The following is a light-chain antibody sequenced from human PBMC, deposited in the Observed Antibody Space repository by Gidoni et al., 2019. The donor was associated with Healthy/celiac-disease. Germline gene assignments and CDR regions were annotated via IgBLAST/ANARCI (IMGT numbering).Light chain of an antibody. V-gene: IGLV2-11*01. CDR1: SSDVGGYNY. Sequence: QSALTQPRAVSGAPGQSGPISCTGTSSDVGGYNYVSWYQQHPGTAPKLMIYAVSKRPSGVPARFSRSKSGNTASLTISGLQAEDEADYYCCSYAGSYTFRVFGGGTKLTVL. CDR3: CSYAGSYTFRV. J-gene: IGLJ2*01. CDR2: AVS.